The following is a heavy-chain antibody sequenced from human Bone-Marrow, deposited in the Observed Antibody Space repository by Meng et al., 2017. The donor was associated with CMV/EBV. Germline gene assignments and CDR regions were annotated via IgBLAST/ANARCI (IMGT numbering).Heavy chain of an antibody. V-gene: IGHV1-18*01. CDR2: ISAYNGNT. Sequence: ASVKVSCKASGYTLTKYGVTWVRQAPGQGLEWMGWISAYNGNTNYAQKLQGRVTMTTDTSTSTVYMELRSLRSDDTAVDYCARDSPHGSGSYYNDPVILDYWGQGTLVTVSS. CDR3: ARDSPHGSGSYYNDPVILDY. J-gene: IGHJ4*02. CDR1: GYTLTKYG. D-gene: IGHD3-10*01.